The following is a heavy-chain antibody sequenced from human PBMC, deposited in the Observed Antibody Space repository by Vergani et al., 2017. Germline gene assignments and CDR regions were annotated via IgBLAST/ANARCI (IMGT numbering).Heavy chain of an antibody. CDR3: ASAYDPNSRAALSYYYSYYMDV. CDR2: ISYDGSNK. D-gene: IGHD6-6*01. V-gene: IGHV3-30-3*01. J-gene: IGHJ6*03. Sequence: QVQLVESGGGVVQPGRSLRLYCAASGFTFSSYAMQWVRQAPGKGLEWVAVISYDGSNKYYADSVKGRFTIYRDNSKNTLYLQMNSLRAEDTAVYYFASAYDPNSRAALSYYYSYYMDVWGKGTTVTVSS. CDR1: GFTFSSYA.